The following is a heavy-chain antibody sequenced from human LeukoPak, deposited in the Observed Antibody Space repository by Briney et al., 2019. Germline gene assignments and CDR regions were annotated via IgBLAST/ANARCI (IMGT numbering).Heavy chain of an antibody. CDR3: ASGYDILTGYYG. D-gene: IGHD3-9*01. CDR1: GFTFSSYA. CDR2: ISYDGSNK. J-gene: IGHJ4*02. Sequence: GGSLRLSCAASGFTFSSYAMHWVRQAPGKGLEWVAVISYDGSNKYYADSVKGRFTISRDNSKNTLYLQMNSLRAEDTAVYYRASGYDILTGYYGWGQGTLVTVSS. V-gene: IGHV3-30*01.